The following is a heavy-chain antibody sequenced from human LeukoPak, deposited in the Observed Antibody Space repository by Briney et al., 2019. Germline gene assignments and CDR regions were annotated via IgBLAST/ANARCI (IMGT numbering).Heavy chain of an antibody. CDR1: GGSVSSYY. J-gene: IGHJ4*02. V-gene: IGHV4-59*02. Sequence: SETLSLTCTVSGGSVSSYYWSWIRQPPGQGLEWIGYISDSGSTNYNPFLKGRITISVDTAGNQFSLWLSSVTAADTAVYYCARKISYISVFDYWGQGTLVTVSS. D-gene: IGHD2-15*01. CDR2: ISDSGST. CDR3: ARKISYISVFDY.